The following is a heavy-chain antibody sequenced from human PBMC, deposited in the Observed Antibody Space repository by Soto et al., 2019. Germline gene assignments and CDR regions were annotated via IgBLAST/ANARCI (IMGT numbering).Heavy chain of an antibody. CDR2: ISGSGGST. J-gene: IGHJ2*01. CDR1: GFTFTTYA. CDR3: AKEPVGPDWYFDL. Sequence: GGSLRLSCAASGFTFTTYAMSWVRQAPGKGLEWVSAISGSGGSTYYADSVKGRFTISRDNSKNTLYLQMNSLRAEDTAVYNCAKEPVGPDWYFDLWGRGTLVTVSS. V-gene: IGHV3-23*01.